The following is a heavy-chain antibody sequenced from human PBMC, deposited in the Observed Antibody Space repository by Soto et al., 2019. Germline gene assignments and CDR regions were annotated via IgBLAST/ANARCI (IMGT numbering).Heavy chain of an antibody. J-gene: IGHJ6*03. CDR1: GYTLTELS. CDR2: FDPEDGET. CDR3: ATAPHITMVRGVMAPGYYYMDV. V-gene: IGHV1-24*01. Sequence: ASVKVSCKVSGYTLTELSMHWVRQAPGKGLEWMGGFDPEDGETIYAQKFQGRVTMTEDTSTDTAYMELSSLRSEDTAVYYCATAPHITMVRGVMAPGYYYMDVWGKGTTVTVSS. D-gene: IGHD3-10*01.